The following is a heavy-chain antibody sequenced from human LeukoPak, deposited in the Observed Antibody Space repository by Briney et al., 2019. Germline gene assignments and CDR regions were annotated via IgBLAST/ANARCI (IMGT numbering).Heavy chain of an antibody. CDR1: GGSINSVSYY. J-gene: IGHJ4*02. V-gene: IGHV4-61*02. CDR2: IYTSGCT. Sequence: PSQNLSFNGTVSGGSINSVSYYWSWIWQPAGKGLERIGRIYTSGCTNYIPSLKSRVTRSVDTSKTQFTLKLSSVTAADTAVYYCARDRYYDSSGYYIDYLDYWGQGTLVTVSS. D-gene: IGHD3-22*01. CDR3: ARDRYYDSSGYYIDYLDY.